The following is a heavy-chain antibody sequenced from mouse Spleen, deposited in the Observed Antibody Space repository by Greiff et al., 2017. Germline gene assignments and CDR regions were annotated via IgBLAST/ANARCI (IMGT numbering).Heavy chain of an antibody. CDR3: STDGTTGLGY. CDR2: NNPGNGDT. Sequence: EVQLQQSGTELARPGTSVMMSCKTSGYTFTSYWMHWVKQRPGQGLEWIGANNPGNGDTTYNQKFEGKAKLTAVPIANTAYMELSSLTNEDSAVYYCSTDGTTGLGYWGQGSTLTVSS. V-gene: IGHV1-5*01. D-gene: IGHD4-1*01. CDR1: GYTFTSYW. J-gene: IGHJ2*01.